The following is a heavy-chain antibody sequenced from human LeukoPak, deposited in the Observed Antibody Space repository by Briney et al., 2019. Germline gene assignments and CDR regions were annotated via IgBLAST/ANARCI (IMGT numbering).Heavy chain of an antibody. CDR1: GFNFNNAW. D-gene: IGHD3-10*01. V-gene: IGHV3-15*01. CDR3: TTDGWFGEPSH. Sequence: GGSLRLSCAASGFNFNNAWMSWVRQAPGKGLEWVGHIKSKTDGGTTDYAAPVKGRFTISRDDSKNTLYLQMNSLKTEDTAVYYCTTDGWFGEPSHWGQGTLVTVSS. J-gene: IGHJ4*02. CDR2: IKSKTDGGTT.